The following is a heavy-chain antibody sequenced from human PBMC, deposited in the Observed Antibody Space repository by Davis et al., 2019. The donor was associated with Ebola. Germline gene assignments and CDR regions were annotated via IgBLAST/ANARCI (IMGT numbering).Heavy chain of an antibody. V-gene: IGHV3-74*01. D-gene: IGHD3-16*02. CDR2: INSDGSST. CDR1: GFTFSSYW. CDR3: AKCPGGLHLGELSP. J-gene: IGHJ5*02. Sequence: HTGGSLRLSCAASGFTFSSYWMHWVRQAPGKGLVWVSRINSDGSSTSYADSVKGRFTIPRDNAKNTLYLQMNSLRAEDTAVYYCAKCPGGLHLGELSPWGQGTLVTVSS.